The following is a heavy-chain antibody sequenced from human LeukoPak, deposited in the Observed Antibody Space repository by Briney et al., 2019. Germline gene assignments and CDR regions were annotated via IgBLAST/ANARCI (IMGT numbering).Heavy chain of an antibody. Sequence: SETLSLTCTVSGGSISSYYWSWIRQPPGKGLEWIGYIYYSGSTNHNPSLKSRVTISVDTSKNQFSLKLSSVTAADTAVYYCATTRRVNYYDSSGYSFDYWGQGTLVTVSS. CDR2: IYYSGST. CDR3: ATTRRVNYYDSSGYSFDY. V-gene: IGHV4-59*01. J-gene: IGHJ4*02. D-gene: IGHD3-22*01. CDR1: GGSISSYY.